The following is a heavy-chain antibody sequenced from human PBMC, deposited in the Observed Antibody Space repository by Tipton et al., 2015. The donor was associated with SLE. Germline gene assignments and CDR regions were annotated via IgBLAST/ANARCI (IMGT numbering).Heavy chain of an antibody. V-gene: IGHV4-39*01. CDR1: SASIGSNNYY. D-gene: IGHD2-8*01. J-gene: IGHJ4*02. CDR2: VYYSGST. CDR3: ARRQYCTTVACSYFDH. Sequence: TLSLTCSVSSASIGSNNYYWGFVRQAPGKGLEWIGSVYYSGSTYYNPSLKSRVTISVDTSKNQFSLRLTSVTAADTAIYYCARRQYCTTVACSYFDHWGQGTLVTVSS.